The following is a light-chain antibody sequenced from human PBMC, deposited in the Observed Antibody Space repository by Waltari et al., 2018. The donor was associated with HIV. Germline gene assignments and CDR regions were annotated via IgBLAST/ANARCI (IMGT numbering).Light chain of an antibody. CDR3: QHEKKWLLT. CDR2: GAS. CDR1: QSVSSN. Sequence: EIVMTQSPATLSVSPGERATLSCRASQSVSSNLAWYQQKPGPAPRLLIYGASTRATGIPAMVSGSVSGTEFTLTISSLQSEDCAVYYCQHEKKWLLTFGPGTKVDIK. V-gene: IGKV3-15*01. J-gene: IGKJ3*01.